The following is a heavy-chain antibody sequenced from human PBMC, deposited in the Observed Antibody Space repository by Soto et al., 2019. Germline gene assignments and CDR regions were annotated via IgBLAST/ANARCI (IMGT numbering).Heavy chain of an antibody. CDR3: AASTFQSGVTGYFHLGF. V-gene: IGHV1-69*06. D-gene: IGHD3-9*01. Sequence: QVHLVQSGTEVKKPGSSVKVSCKTSGDTFSNYAISWVRQAPGQGLEWMGGIIPLFDSESYAQRSHDRVTITADKFTSTAYMEPRSMTSEDTAIYYCAASTFQSGVTGYFHLGFWGQGTLVTVSS. CDR2: IIPLFDSE. J-gene: IGHJ4*02. CDR1: GDTFSNYA.